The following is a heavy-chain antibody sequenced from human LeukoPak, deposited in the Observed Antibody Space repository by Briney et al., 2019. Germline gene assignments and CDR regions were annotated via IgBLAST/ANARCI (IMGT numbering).Heavy chain of an antibody. CDR3: AKGLEGPQLVSEYFQH. V-gene: IGHV3-30*02. Sequence: GGSLRLSCAASGFTFSSYGMHWVRQAPGKGLEWVAVIWYDGSNKYYADSVKGRFTISRDNSKNTLYLQMNSLRAEDTAVYYCAKGLEGPQLVSEYFQHWGQGTLVTVSS. CDR1: GFTFSSYG. J-gene: IGHJ1*01. D-gene: IGHD6-13*01. CDR2: IWYDGSNK.